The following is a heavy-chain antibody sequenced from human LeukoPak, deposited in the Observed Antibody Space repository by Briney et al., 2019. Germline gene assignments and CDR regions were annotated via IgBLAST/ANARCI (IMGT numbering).Heavy chain of an antibody. V-gene: IGHV4-59*12. CDR3: ARATDSHDAFDI. CDR1: GGSISSYY. D-gene: IGHD2-15*01. Sequence: SETLSLTCTVSGGSISSYYWSWVRQPPGKGLEWIGSIYYSGSTYFNPSLKSRVTISVDTSKNQFSMKLSFVTAADTAVYYCARATDSHDAFDIWGQGTMVTVSS. J-gene: IGHJ3*02. CDR2: IYYSGST.